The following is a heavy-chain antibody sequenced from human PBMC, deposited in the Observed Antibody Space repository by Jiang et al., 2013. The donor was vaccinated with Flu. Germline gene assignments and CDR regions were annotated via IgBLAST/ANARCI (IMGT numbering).Heavy chain of an antibody. CDR2: SYPGDSDT. J-gene: IGHJ2*01. D-gene: IGHD7-27*01. CDR1: DTALLPSG. CDR3: ARRTGGPYWFFDL. Sequence: PGQSLKISVRVLDTALLPSGSAGCARCPGKAWSGWGSSYPGDSDTRYSPSFQGQVTISADKSISTAYLQWSSLKAADTAIYYCARRTGGPYWFFDLWGRGTLVTVSS. V-gene: IGHV5-51*01.